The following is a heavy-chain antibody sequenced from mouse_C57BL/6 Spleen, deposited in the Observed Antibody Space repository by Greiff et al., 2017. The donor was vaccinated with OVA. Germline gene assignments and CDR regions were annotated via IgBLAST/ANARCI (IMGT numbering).Heavy chain of an antibody. CDR1: GYTFTSYW. CDR3: ARGRDSNYDWFAY. D-gene: IGHD2-5*01. V-gene: IGHV1-52*01. CDR2: IDPSDSET. Sequence: VQLQQPGAELVRPGSSVKLSCKASGYTFTSYWMHWVKQRPIQGLEWIGNIDPSDSETHYNQKFKDKATLTVDKSSSTAYMQLSSLTSEVAAVYYGARGRDSNYDWFAYWGQGTLVTVSA. J-gene: IGHJ3*01.